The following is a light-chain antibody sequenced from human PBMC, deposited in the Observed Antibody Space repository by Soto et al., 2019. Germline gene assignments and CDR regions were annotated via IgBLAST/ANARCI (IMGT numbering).Light chain of an antibody. CDR1: PSVSST. Sequence: TQSPGTLSLSPGESATLSCRASPSVSSTLAWYQQKPGQAPRPIIYGGSTRATGIPARFSGSGSGTECTLTISSLQSEDVAVYYCQQYDNWPRTLCQGTKVDI. CDR3: QQYDNWPRT. CDR2: GGS. V-gene: IGKV3-15*01. J-gene: IGKJ1*01.